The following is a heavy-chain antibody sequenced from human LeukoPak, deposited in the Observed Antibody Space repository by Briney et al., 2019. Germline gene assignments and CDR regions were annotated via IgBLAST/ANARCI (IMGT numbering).Heavy chain of an antibody. CDR1: GFTFSSEA. CDR3: AKHYYGDY. D-gene: IGHD3-10*01. CDR2: ISPAGGTT. Sequence: GGSLRLSCAVSGFTFSSEAMGWVRQLPGGGLEWVSTISPAGGTTYYAESMKGRFTISRDNSKSTLYLQMNSLRVEDTAVYYCAKHYYGDYWGQGTLVTVSS. J-gene: IGHJ4*02. V-gene: IGHV3-23*01.